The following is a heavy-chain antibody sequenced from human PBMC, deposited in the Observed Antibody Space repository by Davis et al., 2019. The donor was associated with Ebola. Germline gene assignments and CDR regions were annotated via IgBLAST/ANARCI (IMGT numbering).Heavy chain of an antibody. CDR1: GGTFSTYT. Sequence: SVKVSCKASGGTFSTYTFTWVRQAPGQGLEWMGGIIPVFARANYAPKFQGRVTMTRNTSISTAYMELSSLRSEDTAVYYCARRPGYSSSWYRGYYYYYYGMDVWGKGTTVTVSS. J-gene: IGHJ6*04. CDR2: IIPVFARA. D-gene: IGHD6-13*01. V-gene: IGHV1-69*05. CDR3: ARRPGYSSSWYRGYYYYYYGMDV.